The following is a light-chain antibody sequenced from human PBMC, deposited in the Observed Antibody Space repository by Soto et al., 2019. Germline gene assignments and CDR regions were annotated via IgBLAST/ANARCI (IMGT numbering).Light chain of an antibody. CDR2: GAS. Sequence: DIVLTQSAGTLSSYPGERATLSCRASQSVSSSYLAWYQQKPGQAPRLLIYGASSRATGIPDRFSGSGSGTDFTLTISRLEPEDFAVYYCQQYGSSPSLTFGGGTKVDIK. CDR3: QQYGSSPSLT. J-gene: IGKJ4*01. CDR1: QSVSSSY. V-gene: IGKV3-20*01.